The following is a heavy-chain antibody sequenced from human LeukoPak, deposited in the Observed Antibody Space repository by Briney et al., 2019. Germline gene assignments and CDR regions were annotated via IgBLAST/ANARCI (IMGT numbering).Heavy chain of an antibody. CDR3: AGTRSGRPSY. V-gene: IGHV3-48*04. D-gene: IGHD6-19*01. CDR2: ISSSSSTI. CDR1: GFTFSSYS. J-gene: IGHJ4*02. Sequence: PGGSLRLSCAASGFTFSSYSMNWVRQAPGKGLEWVSYISSSSSTIYYADSVKGRFTISRDNAKNSLYLQMNSLRAEDTAVYYCAGTRSGRPSYWGQGTLVTVSS.